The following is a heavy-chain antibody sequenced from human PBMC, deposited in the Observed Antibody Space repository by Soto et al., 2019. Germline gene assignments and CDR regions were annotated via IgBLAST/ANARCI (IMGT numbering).Heavy chain of an antibody. CDR2: IWYDGTQK. J-gene: IGHJ4*02. CDR1: GFTFNTYS. V-gene: IGHV3-33*01. CDR3: ARAGGTTVTGLWHFDS. D-gene: IGHD4-17*01. Sequence: PGGSLRLSCEASGFTFNTYSMHWVRQPPGKGLEWLAAIWYDGTQKYYADSVKGRFIISRDNSKKTLYLEMNSLRAEDTAVYYCARAGGTTVTGLWHFDSWGPGPLVTVST.